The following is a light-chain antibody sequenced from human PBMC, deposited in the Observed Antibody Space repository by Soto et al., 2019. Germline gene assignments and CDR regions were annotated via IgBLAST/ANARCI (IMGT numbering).Light chain of an antibody. V-gene: IGKV1-39*01. J-gene: IGKJ1*01. Sequence: DILMTQSPSSLSASIGDSVTITCRASQTVSNYLNWYRQKPGKAPELLIYSASSLQSGVPSRFSGSGSGSLFTLTISSLQPEDLATYYCQQSSGSPWTFGQGTKVEIQ. CDR1: QTVSNY. CDR2: SAS. CDR3: QQSSGSPWT.